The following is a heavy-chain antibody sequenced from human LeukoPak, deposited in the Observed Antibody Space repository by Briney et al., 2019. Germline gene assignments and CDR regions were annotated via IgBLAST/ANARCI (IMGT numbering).Heavy chain of an antibody. CDR2: IYSGGST. CDR1: GFTVSSNY. V-gene: IGHV3-53*05. Sequence: GGFLRLSCAASGFTVSSNYMSWVRQAPGKGLEWVSVIYSGGSTYYADSVKGRFTISRDNSKNTLYLQMSSLRAEDTAVYYCVKDFYQAGSSLEGAFDYWGQGTLVTVSS. D-gene: IGHD6-13*01. J-gene: IGHJ4*02. CDR3: VKDFYQAGSSLEGAFDY.